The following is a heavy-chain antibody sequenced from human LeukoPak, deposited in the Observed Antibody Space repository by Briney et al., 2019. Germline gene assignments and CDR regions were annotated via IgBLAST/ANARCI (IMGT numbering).Heavy chain of an antibody. CDR1: GFKFSDFW. V-gene: IGHV3-7*01. CDR2: IKEDGSEE. Sequence: PGGSLRLSCAASGFKFSDFWTTWVRQTPGKGLEWVANIKEDGSEEYHVDSVKGRFTISRDNTKSSLFLQMNSLRGDDTAVYYCVRDSRPGGAMGLYHNFDFWGQGTLVTVSS. D-gene: IGHD3-16*01. CDR3: VRDSRPGGAMGLYHNFDF. J-gene: IGHJ4*02.